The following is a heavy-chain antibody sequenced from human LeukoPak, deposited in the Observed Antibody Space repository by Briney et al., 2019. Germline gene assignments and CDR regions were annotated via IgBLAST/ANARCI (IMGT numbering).Heavy chain of an antibody. CDR1: GFPFSRYS. CDR3: ARDDGDYAHPVDY. CDR2: ISISSPI. J-gene: IGHJ4*02. Sequence: GGSLRLSCGASGFPFSRYSMNWVRQAPGKGLEWVSYISISSPIYYADSVKGRFNISRDNAKNSVYLQMNSLRAEGTAVYYCARDDGDYAHPVDYWGQGTLVTVSS. D-gene: IGHD4-17*01. V-gene: IGHV3-48*04.